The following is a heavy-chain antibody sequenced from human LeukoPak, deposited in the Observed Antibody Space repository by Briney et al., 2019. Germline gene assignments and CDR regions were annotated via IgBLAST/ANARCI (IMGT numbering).Heavy chain of an antibody. CDR3: ATAPLYDSSGYYYN. J-gene: IGHJ4*02. CDR2: FDPEDGET. Sequence: VSVKVSCKVSGYTLTELSMHWVRQAPGKGLEWMGGFDPEDGETIYAQKFQGRVTMTEDTSTDTAYMELSSLRSEDTAVYYCATAPLYDSSGYYYNWGQGTLVTVSS. CDR1: GYTLTELS. V-gene: IGHV1-24*01. D-gene: IGHD3-22*01.